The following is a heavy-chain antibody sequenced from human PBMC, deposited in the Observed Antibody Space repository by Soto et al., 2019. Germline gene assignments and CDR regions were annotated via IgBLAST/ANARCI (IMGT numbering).Heavy chain of an antibody. Sequence: VGPLRLPCIGAGFNCSSFDVSWVSQNPGKGLEWVSSISSSSSYIYYADSVKGRFTISRDNAKNSLYLQMNSLRAEDTAVYYCSRGVAVRGVIITLGESQHWGQGTLVTVSS. CDR3: SRGVAVRGVIITLGESQH. V-gene: IGHV3-21*01. D-gene: IGHD3-10*01. CDR1: GFNCSSFD. J-gene: IGHJ1*01. CDR2: ISSSSSYI.